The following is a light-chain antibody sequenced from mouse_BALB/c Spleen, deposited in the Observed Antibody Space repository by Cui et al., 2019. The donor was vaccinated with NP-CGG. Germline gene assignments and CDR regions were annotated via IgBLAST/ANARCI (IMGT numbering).Light chain of an antibody. CDR3: ALWFSNHWV. J-gene: IGLJ1*01. Sequence: QAVVNQESALTTSPGETVTHTCRSSTGAITTNNYANWVQEKPDHLFTGLIGGTNNRAPGVPARFSGSLIGDKAALTITGAQTEDETIYFCALWFSNHWVFGGGTKLTVL. CDR2: GTN. CDR1: TGAITTNNY. V-gene: IGLV1*01.